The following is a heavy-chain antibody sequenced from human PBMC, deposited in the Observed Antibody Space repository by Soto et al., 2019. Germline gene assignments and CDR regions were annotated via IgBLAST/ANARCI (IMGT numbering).Heavy chain of an antibody. CDR1: GGSIGSYY. J-gene: IGHJ6*02. V-gene: IGHV4-59*01. CDR3: ARVTSSGATRYGMDV. Sequence: SETLSLTCTVSGGSIGSYYWSWIRQPPGKGLEWIGYIYYSGSTNYNPSLKSRVTISVDTSKNQFSLKLSSVTAADTAVYYCARVTSSGATRYGMDVWGQGTTVTVSS. D-gene: IGHD3-22*01. CDR2: IYYSGST.